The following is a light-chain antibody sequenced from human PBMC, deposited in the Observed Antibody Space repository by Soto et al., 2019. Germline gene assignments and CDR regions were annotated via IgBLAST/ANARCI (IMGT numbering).Light chain of an antibody. CDR2: GAS. V-gene: IGKV3-15*01. Sequence: ELVMTQSPATLSVSPGERATLSCRARQSVSSHLAWYQQKPGQAPRLLISGASTRATGIPVRFSGSWSGTEFTLTISSRQSEDFAVYYCQQYHDWWTFGQGTKVEIK. J-gene: IGKJ1*01. CDR3: QQYHDWWT. CDR1: QSVSSH.